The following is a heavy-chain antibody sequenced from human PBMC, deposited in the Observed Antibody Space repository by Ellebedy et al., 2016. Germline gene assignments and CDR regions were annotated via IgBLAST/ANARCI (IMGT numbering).Heavy chain of an antibody. D-gene: IGHD4-17*01. V-gene: IGHV4-4*02. CDR1: GGSISSSNW. CDR3: ARGTSTVTTYYGMDV. J-gene: IGHJ6*02. CDR2: IYHSGST. Sequence: SETLSLTCAVSGGSISSSNWWSWVRQPPGKGLEWIGEIYHSGSTNYNPSLKSRVTISVDKSKNQFSLKLSSVTAADTAVYYCARGTSTVTTYYGMDVWGQGTTVTVSS.